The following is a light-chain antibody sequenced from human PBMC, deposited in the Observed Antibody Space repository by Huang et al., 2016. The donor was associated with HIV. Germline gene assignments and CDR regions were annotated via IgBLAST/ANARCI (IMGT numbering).Light chain of an antibody. V-gene: IGKV1-39*01. Sequence: DIQITQSPSALSASVGDRVTITCRAIQVISRYLNWYQHKPGKAPKLLIHSISSLQGGGPSRFGGSESGTNLTLTISSLIPEDFATYYCQQTYRTPITFGKGTRLDIK. CDR1: QVISRY. J-gene: IGKJ5*01. CDR2: SIS. CDR3: QQTYRTPIT.